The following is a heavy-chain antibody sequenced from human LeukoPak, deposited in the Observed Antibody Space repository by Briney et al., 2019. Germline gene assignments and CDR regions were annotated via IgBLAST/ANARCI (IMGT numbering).Heavy chain of an antibody. V-gene: IGHV3-9*01. D-gene: IGHD2-2*01. CDR1: GFTFDDYA. CDR2: ISWNSGSI. J-gene: IGHJ5*02. Sequence: GRSLRLSCAASGFTFDDYAMHWVRQAPGKGLEWVSGISWNSGSIGYADSVKGRFTISSDNAKNSLYLQMNSLRAEDTALYYCAKGDCGSSTSCYGLDPWGQGTLVTVSS. CDR3: AKGDCGSSTSCYGLDP.